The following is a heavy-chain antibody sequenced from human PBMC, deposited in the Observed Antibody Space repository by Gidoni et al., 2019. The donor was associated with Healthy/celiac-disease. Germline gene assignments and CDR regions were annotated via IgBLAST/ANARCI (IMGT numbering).Heavy chain of an antibody. CDR2: IRYDGSNK. CDR1: GFTFISYG. V-gene: IGHV3-30*02. CDR3: AKAAFPDPLLGAASN. J-gene: IGHJ4*02. D-gene: IGHD2-15*01. Sequence: QVQLVESGGGVVQPGGSLSLSCAASGFTFISYGMHWVRQAPGKGLEWVAFIRYDGSNKYYADSVKGRFTISRDNSKNTLYLQMNSLRAEDTAVYYCAKAAFPDPLLGAASNWGQGTLVTVSS.